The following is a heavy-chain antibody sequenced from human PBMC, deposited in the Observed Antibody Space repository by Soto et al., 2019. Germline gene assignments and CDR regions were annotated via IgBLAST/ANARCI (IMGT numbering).Heavy chain of an antibody. CDR1: GFTFSSYW. CDR3: ARDLTYYDFWSGPYYYMDV. J-gene: IGHJ6*03. V-gene: IGHV3-7*01. D-gene: IGHD3-3*01. CDR2: IKQDGSEK. Sequence: GGSLRLSCAASGFTFSSYWMSWVRQAPGKGLEWVANIKQDGSEKYYVDTVKGRFTISRDNAKNSLYLQMNSLRAEVTAVYYCARDLTYYDFWSGPYYYMDVWGKGTTVTVSS.